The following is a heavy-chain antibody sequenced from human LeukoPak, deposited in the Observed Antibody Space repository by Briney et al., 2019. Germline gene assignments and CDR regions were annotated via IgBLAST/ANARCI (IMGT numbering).Heavy chain of an antibody. CDR3: AKDQIKIFGVVIDRGAFDI. J-gene: IGHJ3*02. Sequence: GGSLRLSCAASGFTFSSYAMSWVRQAPGKGLEWVSAISGSGGSTYYADSVKGRFTISRDNSKNTLYLQMNSLRAEDTAVYYCAKDQIKIFGVVIDRGAFDIWGQGTMVTVSS. CDR1: GFTFSSYA. D-gene: IGHD3-3*01. V-gene: IGHV3-23*01. CDR2: ISGSGGST.